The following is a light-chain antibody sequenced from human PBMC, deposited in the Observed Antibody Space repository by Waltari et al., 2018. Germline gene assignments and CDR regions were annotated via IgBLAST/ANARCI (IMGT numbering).Light chain of an antibody. CDR1: ALPKQY. J-gene: IGLJ2*01. CDR2: KYT. V-gene: IGLV3-25*03. Sequence: SYELTQPPSVSVSPGEPAKIACSGDALPKQYAYWYRPTPSQAPVVVIYKYTVRPSGIPERFSGASSGTTGTLTISGVQAEDEADYYCLSADIGGTQGVFGGGTKLTVL. CDR3: LSADIGGTQGV.